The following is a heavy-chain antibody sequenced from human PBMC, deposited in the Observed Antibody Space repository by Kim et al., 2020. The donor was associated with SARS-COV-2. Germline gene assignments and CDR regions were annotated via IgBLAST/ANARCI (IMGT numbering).Heavy chain of an antibody. CDR2: IHSGGST. J-gene: IGHJ4*02. V-gene: IGHV4-39*01. CDR3: ARHADY. Sequence: IHSGGSTHTNPSLKSRVTISVDTSKNQFSLNLNSVTAADAAVYYCARHADYWGQGTLVTVSS.